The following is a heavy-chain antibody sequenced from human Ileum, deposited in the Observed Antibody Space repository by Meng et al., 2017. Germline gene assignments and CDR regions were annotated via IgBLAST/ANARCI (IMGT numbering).Heavy chain of an antibody. D-gene: IGHD5-12*01. CDR3: ARGIGDIRVGFDY. CDR1: GDSISSGNW. J-gene: IGHJ4*02. Sequence: QVQVEESGPGLVTSSGALSLTCAVSGDSISSGNWWNWVRQSPGKGLEWIGEIFHGGTTNYNPSLKNRVTLLMDKSKNQFSLQLTSVTAADTAVFYCARGIGDIRVGFDYWGQGILVTVSS. CDR2: IFHGGTT. V-gene: IGHV4-4*02.